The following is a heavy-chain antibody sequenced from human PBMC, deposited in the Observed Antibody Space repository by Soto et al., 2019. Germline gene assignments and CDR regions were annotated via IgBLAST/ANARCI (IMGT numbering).Heavy chain of an antibody. D-gene: IGHD2-15*01. CDR2: ISAYNGNT. CDR3: ARDKKDIVVVVAATPNWFDP. CDR1: AYTFTSYG. V-gene: IGHV1-18*01. Sequence: ASVRVSCKPSAYTFTSYGIIWVRQAPRQGLEWMGWISAYNGNTNYAQKLQGRVTMTTDTSTSTAYMELRSLRSDDTAVYYCARDKKDIVVVVAATPNWFDPWGQGTLVTVSS. J-gene: IGHJ5*02.